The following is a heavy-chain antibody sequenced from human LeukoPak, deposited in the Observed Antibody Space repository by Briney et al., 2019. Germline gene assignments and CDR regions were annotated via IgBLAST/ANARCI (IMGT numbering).Heavy chain of an antibody. CDR3: ARGNHHYYDSSGYQNY. Sequence: SVKVSCKASGGTFSSYAISWVRQAPGQGLEWMGGIIPIFGTANYAQKFQGRVTITADESTSTAYMELSSLRSEDTAVYYCARGNHHYYDSSGYQNYWGQGTLVTVSS. D-gene: IGHD3-22*01. CDR1: GGTFSSYA. J-gene: IGHJ4*02. V-gene: IGHV1-69*13. CDR2: IIPIFGTA.